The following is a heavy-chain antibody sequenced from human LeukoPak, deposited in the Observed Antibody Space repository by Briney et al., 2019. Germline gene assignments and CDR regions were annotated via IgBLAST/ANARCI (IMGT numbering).Heavy chain of an antibody. CDR2: ISSSSYI. CDR1: GFTFSSYS. J-gene: IGHJ4*02. CDR3: ARESIAAAGLLDY. V-gene: IGHV3-21*01. Sequence: GGSLRLSCAASGFTFSSYSMNWVRQAPGKGLEWVSSISSSSYIYYADSVKGRFTISRDNARNSLYLQMNSLRAEDTAVYYCARESIAAAGLLDYWGQGTLVTVSS. D-gene: IGHD6-13*01.